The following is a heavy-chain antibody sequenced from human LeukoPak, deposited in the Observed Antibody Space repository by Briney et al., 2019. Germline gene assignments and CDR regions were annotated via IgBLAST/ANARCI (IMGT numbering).Heavy chain of an antibody. J-gene: IGHJ6*02. CDR3: AKGGDCSSTSCYLEPPLRGLYYYGMDV. CDR1: GFTFSSYA. V-gene: IGHV3-23*01. CDR2: ISGSGGST. D-gene: IGHD2-2*01. Sequence: PGGSLRLSCAASGFTFSSYAMSWVRQAPGKGLEWVSAISGSGGSTYYADSVKGRFTISRDNSKNTLYLQMNSLRAEDTAVYYCAKGGDCSSTSCYLEPPLRGLYYYGMDVWGQGTTVTVSS.